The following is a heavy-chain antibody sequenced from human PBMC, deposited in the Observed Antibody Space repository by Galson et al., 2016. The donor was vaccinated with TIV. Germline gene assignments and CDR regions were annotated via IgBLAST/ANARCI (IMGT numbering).Heavy chain of an antibody. J-gene: IGHJ6*02. CDR2: VIPLSGT. Sequence: VKVSCKASGGVFNNFAIIWVRQAPGQGLEWMGGVIPLSGTTYARKFRDRLTITVDESTKTTYMDLINLRSDDTAEYYCSRGGHYALAVWGQGPTVIVSS. D-gene: IGHD2-2*01. V-gene: IGHV1-69*01. CDR3: SRGGHYALAV. CDR1: GGVFNNFA.